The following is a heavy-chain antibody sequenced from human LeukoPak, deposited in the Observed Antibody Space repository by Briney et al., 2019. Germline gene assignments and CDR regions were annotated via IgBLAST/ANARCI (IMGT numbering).Heavy chain of an antibody. CDR2: INHSGST. V-gene: IGHV4-34*01. D-gene: IGHD3-22*01. Sequence: SETLSLTCAVYGGSFSGYYWSWIRQPPGKGLEWIGEINHSGSTNYNPSLKSRVTISVDTSKNQFSLKLSSVTAADTAVYYCARGVAEYDSSGYYMDYFDYWGQGTLVTVSS. CDR1: GGSFSGYY. CDR3: ARGVAEYDSSGYYMDYFDY. J-gene: IGHJ4*02.